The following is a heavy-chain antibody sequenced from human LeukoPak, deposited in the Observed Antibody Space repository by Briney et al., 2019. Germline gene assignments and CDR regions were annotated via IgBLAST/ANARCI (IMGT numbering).Heavy chain of an antibody. V-gene: IGHV3-23*01. Sequence: GGSLRLSCAASGFTFSSYAMSWVRQAPGKGLEWASAISGSGGSTYYADSVKGRFTISRDNSKNTLYLQMNSLRAEDTAVYYCAKDPYYYDSSGYYYFSRYFDYWGQGTLVTVSS. CDR1: GFTFSSYA. CDR2: ISGSGGST. J-gene: IGHJ4*02. D-gene: IGHD3-22*01. CDR3: AKDPYYYDSSGYYYFSRYFDY.